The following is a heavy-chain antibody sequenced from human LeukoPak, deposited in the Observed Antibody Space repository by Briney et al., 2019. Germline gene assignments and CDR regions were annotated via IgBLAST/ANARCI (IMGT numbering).Heavy chain of an antibody. CDR2: ISGSGGST. D-gene: IGHD3-3*01. CDR1: GFTFSSYA. CDR3: ATAGYDSNYYYGMDV. J-gene: IGHJ6*02. Sequence: PGGSLRLSCAASGFTFSSYAMSWVRQAPGKGLEWVSAISGSGGSTYYADSVKGRFTISRDNSKNTLYLQMNSLRAEDTAVYYCATAGYDSNYYYGMDVWGQGTTVTVSS. V-gene: IGHV3-23*01.